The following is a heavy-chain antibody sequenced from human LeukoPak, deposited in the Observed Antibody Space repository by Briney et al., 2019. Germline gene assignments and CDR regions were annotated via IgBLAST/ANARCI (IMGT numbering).Heavy chain of an antibody. CDR1: RFTFSSYW. V-gene: IGHV3-7*01. D-gene: IGHD5-24*01. CDR3: ARDADLGSTITGAFDI. J-gene: IGHJ3*02. CDR2: VKQEGSEK. Sequence: PGGSLRLSCAVSRFTFSSYWISWVRQAPGKGLEWVASVKQEGSEKYYVDSVKGRFIISRDNAKNSLYLQMNSLRAEDTAVYYCARDADLGSTITGAFDIWGQGTMVTVSS.